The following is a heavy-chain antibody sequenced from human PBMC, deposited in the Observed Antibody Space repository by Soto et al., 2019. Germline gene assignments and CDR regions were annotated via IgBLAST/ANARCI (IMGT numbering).Heavy chain of an antibody. CDR1: GGTFSSYT. Sequence: QVQLVQSGAEVKKSGSSVKVSCKASGGTFSSYTISWVRQAPGQGLEWMGRIIPILGIANYAQKFQGRVTITADKSTSPAYMELSSLRSEDTAVYYCAREPSEGYCSGGSCYARLLDYWGQGTLVTVSS. V-gene: IGHV1-69*08. D-gene: IGHD2-15*01. CDR2: IIPILGIA. J-gene: IGHJ4*02. CDR3: AREPSEGYCSGGSCYARLLDY.